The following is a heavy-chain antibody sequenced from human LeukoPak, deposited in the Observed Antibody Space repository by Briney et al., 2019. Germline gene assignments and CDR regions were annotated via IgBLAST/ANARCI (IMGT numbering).Heavy chain of an antibody. CDR1: GGSISGYY. CDR3: ARRPYSSGWYYLDY. J-gene: IGHJ4*02. Sequence: SETLSLTCTVSGGSISGYYWNWIRQPPGKGLEWIGYIYYGESTNYNPSLKSRVTISVDTSENQFSLKLTSVTAADTAVYYCARRPYSSGWYYLDYWGQGTLVTVSS. CDR2: IYYGEST. V-gene: IGHV4-59*01. D-gene: IGHD6-19*01.